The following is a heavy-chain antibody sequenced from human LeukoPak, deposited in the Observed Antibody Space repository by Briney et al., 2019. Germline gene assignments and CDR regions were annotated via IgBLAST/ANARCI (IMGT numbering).Heavy chain of an antibody. D-gene: IGHD3-22*01. CDR1: SGSISSSGYY. Sequence: SQTLSLTCTVSSGSISSSGYYWSWIRQLSGKGLEWIGSTSYSGTTYYNPSLKSRVTISLDTSENQFSLKLSSVTAADTAVYYCAREVGYYYSSRYYFCRAFDIWGPGTMVTVSS. V-gene: IGHV4-31*03. CDR2: TSYSGTT. CDR3: AREVGYYYSSRYYFCRAFDI. J-gene: IGHJ3*02.